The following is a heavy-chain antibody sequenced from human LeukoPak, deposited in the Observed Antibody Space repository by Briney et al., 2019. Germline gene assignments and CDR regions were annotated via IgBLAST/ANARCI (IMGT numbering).Heavy chain of an antibody. D-gene: IGHD3-22*01. Sequence: GWALGPSCAASGVTFSGSAIHWVRQASGKGLEWVGRIRSKINTYATAYAASVKGRFTISRDDSKNTAYLQMNSLKTEDTAVYYCSRLQYYCHSSGYVHSWFEPWGHGT. CDR2: IRSKINTYAT. J-gene: IGHJ5*02. V-gene: IGHV3-73*01. CDR3: SRLQYYCHSSGYVHSWFEP. CDR1: GVTFSGSA.